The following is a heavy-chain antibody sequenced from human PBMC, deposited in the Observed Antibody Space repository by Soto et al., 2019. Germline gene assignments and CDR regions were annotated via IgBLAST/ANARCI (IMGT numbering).Heavy chain of an antibody. J-gene: IGHJ4*02. CDR1: GFTFSSYD. CDR2: IGTAGDT. Sequence: GGSLRLSCAASGFTFSSYDMHWVRQATGKGLEWVSAIGTAGDTYYPGSVKGRFTISRVNAKNSLYLQMNSLRAEDTAVYYCARVYYYDSSGYPRYYFDYWGQGTLVTVSS. V-gene: IGHV3-13*01. CDR3: ARVYYYDSSGYPRYYFDY. D-gene: IGHD3-22*01.